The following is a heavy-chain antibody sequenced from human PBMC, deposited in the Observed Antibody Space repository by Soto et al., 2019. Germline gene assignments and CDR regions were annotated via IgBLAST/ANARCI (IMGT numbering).Heavy chain of an antibody. J-gene: IGHJ4*02. CDR1: GFSFSNSW. D-gene: IGHD3-22*01. CDR2: VRSNSDGGTA. CDR3: ATPGYNSGYYFDY. Sequence: EVHLVESGGGLVKPGGSLRVSCTASGFSFSNSWMNWVRQAPGKGLEWVGRVRSNSDGGTADYAAPVKDRFFISRDDSRNTLHLQMNGLTTEDTAVYYCATPGYNSGYYFDYWGRGTLVAVSS. V-gene: IGHV3-15*07.